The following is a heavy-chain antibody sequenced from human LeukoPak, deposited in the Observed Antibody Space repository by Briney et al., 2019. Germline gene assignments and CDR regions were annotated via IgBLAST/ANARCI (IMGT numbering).Heavy chain of an antibody. CDR3: ARYSRNGVDEIGF. Sequence: PSETLSLTCAVSGYSISSGYYWGWIRQPPGRGLESIGTIYHGGSTYYNPSLTSRVTISVDTSKNQLSLKLTSVTAADTAVYYCARYSRNGVDEIGFWGQGTLVIVSS. V-gene: IGHV4-38-2*01. D-gene: IGHD5-12*01. CDR1: GYSISSGYY. J-gene: IGHJ4*02. CDR2: IYHGGST.